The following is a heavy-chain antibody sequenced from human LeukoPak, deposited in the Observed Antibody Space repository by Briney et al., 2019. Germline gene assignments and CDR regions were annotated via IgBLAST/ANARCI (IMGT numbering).Heavy chain of an antibody. Sequence: GGSLRLSCAASGFTFSSYSMNWVRQAPGRGQGWVSAIRGDGSDIYYVDSVKSRSTISRDNAKNSLYLQMKGLRAEDTAGYYCAERGITMIGGVWGKGTTVTISS. V-gene: IGHV3-21*01. CDR1: GFTFSSYS. CDR3: AERGITMIGGV. CDR2: IRGDGSDI. J-gene: IGHJ6*04. D-gene: IGHD3-10*02.